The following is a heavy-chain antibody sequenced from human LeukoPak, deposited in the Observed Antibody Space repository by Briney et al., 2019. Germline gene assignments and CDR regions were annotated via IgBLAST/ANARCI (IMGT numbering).Heavy chain of an antibody. J-gene: IGHJ5*02. CDR3: ARVIYYDSSGYLRRWFDP. CDR1: GYTFTSYG. V-gene: IGHV1-18*01. D-gene: IGHD3-22*01. Sequence: GASVKVSCKASGYTFTSYGISWVRQAPGQGLEWMGWISAYNGNTNYAQKLQGRVAMTTDTSTSTAYMELRSLRSDDTAVYYCARVIYYDSSGYLRRWFDPWGQGTLVTVSS. CDR2: ISAYNGNT.